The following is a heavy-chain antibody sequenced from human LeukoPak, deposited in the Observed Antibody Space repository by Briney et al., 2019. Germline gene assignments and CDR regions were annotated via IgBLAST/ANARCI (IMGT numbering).Heavy chain of an antibody. CDR2: VSSNGAKT. V-gene: IGHV3-23*01. J-gene: IGHJ4*02. CDR3: AREYCSGGSCYKGGIDY. CDR1: GFTFSSYA. Sequence: GGSLRLSCAASGFTFSSYAITWVRQAPGKGLEWVSAVSSNGAKTYYADSVKGRFTISRDNYKNMVFLQMNSLRAEDTAVYYCAREYCSGGSCYKGGIDYWGQGTLVTVSS. D-gene: IGHD2-15*01.